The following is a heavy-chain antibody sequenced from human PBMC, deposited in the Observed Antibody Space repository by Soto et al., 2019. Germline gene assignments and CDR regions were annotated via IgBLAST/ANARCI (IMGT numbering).Heavy chain of an antibody. CDR3: AKGHSSAWYADFDY. CDR1: GFTFGSYA. V-gene: IGHV3-23*01. CDR2: ISGNGGST. D-gene: IGHD6-19*01. J-gene: IGHJ4*02. Sequence: PGGSLRLSCEASGFTFGSYAMSWVRQAPGKGLEWVSSISGNGGSTYYADSGKGRFSISRDNSKNTLFLQMYSLGAEDTAVYYCAKGHSSAWYADFDYWGQGTLVTVSS.